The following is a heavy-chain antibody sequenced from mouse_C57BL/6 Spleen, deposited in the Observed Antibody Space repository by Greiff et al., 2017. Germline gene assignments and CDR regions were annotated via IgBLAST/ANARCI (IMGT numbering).Heavy chain of an antibody. CDR2: ISSGSSTI. V-gene: IGHV5-17*01. CDR3: ARDKVYYGYDGFAY. J-gene: IGHJ3*01. Sequence: DVHLVESGGGLVKPGGSLKLSCAASGFTFSDYGMHWVRQAPEKGLEWVAYISSGSSTIYYADTVKGRFTISRDNAKNTLFLQMTSLRSEDTAMYYCARDKVYYGYDGFAYWGQGTLVTVSA. CDR1: GFTFSDYG. D-gene: IGHD2-2*01.